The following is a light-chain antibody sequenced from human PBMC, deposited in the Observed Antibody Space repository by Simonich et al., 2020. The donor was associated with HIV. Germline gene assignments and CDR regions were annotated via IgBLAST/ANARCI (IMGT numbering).Light chain of an antibody. CDR3: QVWDSSSDPIV. J-gene: IGLJ2*01. CDR1: NIGSKS. Sequence: SYVLTQPPSVSVAPGKTARITCGGNNIGSKSVHWYQQKPGQAPVLVVYEDSDRPSGIPERFSGSNSGNTATRTISRVEAGDEADYYCQVWDSSSDPIVFGGGTKLTVL. V-gene: IGLV3-21*03. CDR2: EDS.